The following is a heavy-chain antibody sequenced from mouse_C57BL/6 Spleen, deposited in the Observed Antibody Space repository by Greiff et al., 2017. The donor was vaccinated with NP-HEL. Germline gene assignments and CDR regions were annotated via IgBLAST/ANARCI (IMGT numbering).Heavy chain of an antibody. V-gene: IGHV5-17*01. CDR2: ISSGSSTI. J-gene: IGHJ4*01. D-gene: IGHD2-12*01. CDR3: AKLSYSLYAMDY. CDR1: GFTFSDYG. Sequence: EVQGVESGGGLVKPGGSLKLSCAASGFTFSDYGMHWVCQAPEKGLEWVAYISSGSSTIYYADTVKGRFTISRDNAKNTLFLQMTSLRSEDTAMYYCAKLSYSLYAMDYWGQGTSVTVSS.